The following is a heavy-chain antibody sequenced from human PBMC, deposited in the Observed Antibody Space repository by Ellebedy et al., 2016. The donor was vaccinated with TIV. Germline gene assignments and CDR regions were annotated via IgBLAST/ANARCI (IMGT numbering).Heavy chain of an antibody. CDR3: ARHRDYLDAFDI. CDR2: IYYSGST. D-gene: IGHD4-11*01. J-gene: IGHJ3*02. CDR1: GGSISSSSYY. V-gene: IGHV4-39*01. Sequence: SETLSLXXTVSGGSISSSSYYWGWIRQPPGKGLEWIGSIYYSGSTYYNPSLKSRVTISVDTSKNQFSLKLSSVTAADTAVYYCARHRDYLDAFDIWGQGTMVTVSS.